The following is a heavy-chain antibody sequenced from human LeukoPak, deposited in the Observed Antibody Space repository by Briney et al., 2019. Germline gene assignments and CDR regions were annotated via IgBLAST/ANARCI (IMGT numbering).Heavy chain of an antibody. D-gene: IGHD2-2*01. J-gene: IGHJ5*02. CDR3: ARRTRNWFDP. V-gene: IGHV5-10-1*01. CDR2: IDPSDSYT. Sequence: GESLKISCKGSGYSFTSYWITWVRQMPGKGLEWMGRIDPSDSYTNYSPSFQGRVTISADKSISTAYLQWSSLKASDTAMYYCARRTRNWFDPWGQGTLVTVSS. CDR1: GYSFTSYW.